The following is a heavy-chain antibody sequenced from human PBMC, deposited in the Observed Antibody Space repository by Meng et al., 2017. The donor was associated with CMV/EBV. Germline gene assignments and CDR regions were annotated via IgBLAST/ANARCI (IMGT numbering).Heavy chain of an antibody. V-gene: IGHV1-69*05. J-gene: IGHJ4*02. Sequence: SVEVSCKASGGTFSSYAISWVRQAPGQGLEWMGGIIPIFGTANYAQKFQGRVTITTDESTSTAYMELSSLRSEDTAVYYCARGQGFLEWLSPLDWGQGTLVTVSS. CDR2: IIPIFGTA. CDR3: ARGQGFLEWLSPLD. D-gene: IGHD3-3*01. CDR1: GGTFSSYA.